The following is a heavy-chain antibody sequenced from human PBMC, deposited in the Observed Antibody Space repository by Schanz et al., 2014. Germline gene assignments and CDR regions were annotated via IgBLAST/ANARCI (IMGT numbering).Heavy chain of an antibody. J-gene: IGHJ5*02. Sequence: QVQQVESGGGLFKPGGSLRLSCAGSGFTFADYYMTWIRQAPGKGLEWVAIISYDGSNKSYADSVKGRFTISRDNSKNTLYLQMNSLRAEDTAVYYCARDYSNYAYNWFDPWGQGTLVTVSS. D-gene: IGHD4-4*01. CDR1: GFTFADYY. CDR2: ISYDGSNK. CDR3: ARDYSNYAYNWFDP. V-gene: IGHV3-30*14.